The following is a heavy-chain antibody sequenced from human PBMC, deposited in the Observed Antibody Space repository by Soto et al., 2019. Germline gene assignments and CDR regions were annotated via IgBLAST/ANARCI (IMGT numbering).Heavy chain of an antibody. V-gene: IGHV3-33*01. CDR1: GFTFSSYG. CDR2: IWYDGSNK. J-gene: IGHJ5*02. CDR3: ARDNSSSWGLNWFDP. Sequence: QVQLVESGGGVVQPGRSLRLSCAASGFTFSSYGMHWVRQAPGKGLEWVAVIWYDGSNKYYADSVKGRFTISRVNSKNTLYLQMNSLRAEDTAVYYCARDNSSSWGLNWFDPWGQGTLVTVSS. D-gene: IGHD6-13*01.